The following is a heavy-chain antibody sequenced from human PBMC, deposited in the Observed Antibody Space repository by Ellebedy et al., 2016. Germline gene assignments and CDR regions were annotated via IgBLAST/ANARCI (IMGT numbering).Heavy chain of an antibody. CDR1: GGSISSYY. D-gene: IGHD3-10*01. Sequence: SETLSLXXTVSGGSISSYYWSWIRQPPGKGLEWIGYIYYSGSTNYNPSLKSRVTISVDTSKNQFSLKLSSVTAADTAVYYCAREGEPRDGSGSYYDAFDIWGQGTMVTVSS. J-gene: IGHJ3*02. CDR3: AREGEPRDGSGSYYDAFDI. CDR2: IYYSGST. V-gene: IGHV4-59*01.